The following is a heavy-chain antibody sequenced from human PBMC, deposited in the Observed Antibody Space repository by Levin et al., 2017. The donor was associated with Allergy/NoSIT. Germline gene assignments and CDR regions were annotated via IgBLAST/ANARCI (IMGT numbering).Heavy chain of an antibody. CDR2: IKEDGSVK. V-gene: IGHV3-7*03. Sequence: PPGGSLRLSCVTSGFNFGHYWMNWVRHVPGKGLEWMANIKEDGSVKKYAGSVKGRFTISRDNAKNSLFLDMNSLRVEDTAVYYCARVDRYGDTCVFWGQGTLVTVSS. J-gene: IGHJ4*02. CDR3: ARVDRYGDTCVF. CDR1: GFNFGHYW. D-gene: IGHD5/OR15-5a*01.